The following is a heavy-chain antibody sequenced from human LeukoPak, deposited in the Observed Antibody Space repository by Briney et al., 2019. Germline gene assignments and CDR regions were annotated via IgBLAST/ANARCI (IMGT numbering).Heavy chain of an antibody. Sequence: GGSLRLSCAASGFTFSGSAMHWVRQASGKGLEWVGRIRSKANSYATAYAASVKGRFTISRDDSKNTAYLQMNSLKTEDTAVYYCARDRIRYDILTGYYLRALDAFDIWGQGTMVTVSS. CDR1: GFTFSGSA. J-gene: IGHJ3*02. D-gene: IGHD3-9*01. CDR3: ARDRIRYDILTGYYLRALDAFDI. CDR2: IRSKANSYAT. V-gene: IGHV3-73*01.